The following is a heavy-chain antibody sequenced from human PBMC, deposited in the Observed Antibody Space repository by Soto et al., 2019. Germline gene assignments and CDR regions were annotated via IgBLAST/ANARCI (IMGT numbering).Heavy chain of an antibody. CDR1: GFNVVMYG. D-gene: IGHD1-1*01. J-gene: IGHJ4*02. CDR2: VWYDGSNE. CDR3: VRDWSSNANAVNDN. V-gene: IGHV3-33*01. Sequence: VKLVESGGGVVQPGRSLRLSCTTSGFNVVMYGFHWVRQAPGKGLEWVASVWYDGSNEKYADSVKARFIISRENSRNTIYLQLDSLTVEDTAVYYCVRDWSSNANAVNDNWGQGTLVTASS.